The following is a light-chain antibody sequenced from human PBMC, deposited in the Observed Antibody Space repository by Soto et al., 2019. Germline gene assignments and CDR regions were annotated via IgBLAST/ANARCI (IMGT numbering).Light chain of an antibody. J-gene: IGLJ3*02. Sequence: QSALTQPASVSGSPGQSITISCTGTSSDVGGYKLVSWYQQYPGKAPKLIIYEDTKRPSGVSNRFSGSKSGNAASLTISGLQAEDEADYHCCSYADTFWVFGGGTMVTVL. CDR2: EDT. V-gene: IGLV2-23*01. CDR1: SSDVGGYKL. CDR3: CSYADTFWV.